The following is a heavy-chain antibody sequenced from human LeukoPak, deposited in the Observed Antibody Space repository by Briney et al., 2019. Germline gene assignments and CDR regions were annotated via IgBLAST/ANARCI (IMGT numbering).Heavy chain of an antibody. CDR2: INPNSGGT. D-gene: IGHD3-22*01. V-gene: IGHV1-2*02. CDR3: ARHHDSSGYYYYYYYGMDV. CDR1: GYTFTGYY. J-gene: IGHJ6*02. Sequence: ASVKVSCKASGYTFTGYYMHWVRQAPGQGLEWTGWINPNSGGTNYAQKFQGRVTMTRDTSISTAYMELSRLRSDDTAVYYCARHHDSSGYYYYYYYGMDVWGQGTTVTVSS.